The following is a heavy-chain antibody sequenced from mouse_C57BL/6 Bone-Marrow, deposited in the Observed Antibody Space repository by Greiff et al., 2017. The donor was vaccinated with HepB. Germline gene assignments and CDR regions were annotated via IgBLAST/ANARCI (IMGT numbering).Heavy chain of an antibody. J-gene: IGHJ4*01. Sequence: VQLQQSGPELVKPGASVKISCKASGYAFSSSWMNWVKQRPGKGLEWIGRIYPGDGDTNYNGKFKGKATLTADKSSSTAYMQLSSLTSEDSAVSFCESITTVVGMDYWGQGTSVTVSS. CDR2: IYPGDGDT. D-gene: IGHD1-1*01. CDR1: GYAFSSSW. CDR3: ESITTVVGMDY. V-gene: IGHV1-82*01.